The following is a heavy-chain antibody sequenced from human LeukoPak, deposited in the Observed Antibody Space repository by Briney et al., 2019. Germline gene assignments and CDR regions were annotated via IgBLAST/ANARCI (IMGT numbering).Heavy chain of an antibody. CDR1: GFTFSDYY. V-gene: IGHV3-11*01. Sequence: GGSLRLSCAASGFTFSDYYMSWIRQAPGKGLEGGSYISSSGSTIYYADSVKGRFTISRDNAKNSLYLQMNSLRAEDTAVYYCARGGYYDSSGYYYLILDYWGQGTLVTVSS. D-gene: IGHD3-22*01. J-gene: IGHJ4*02. CDR3: ARGGYYDSSGYYYLILDY. CDR2: ISSSGSTI.